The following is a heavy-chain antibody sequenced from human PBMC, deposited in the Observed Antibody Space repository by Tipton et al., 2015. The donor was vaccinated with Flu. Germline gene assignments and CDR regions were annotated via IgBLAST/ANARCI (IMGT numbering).Heavy chain of an antibody. CDR3: ATYCTTTSCTRGYNFDN. V-gene: IGHV4-61*02. CDR1: GGSISSGSYY. Sequence: TLSLTCTVSGGSISSGSYYWSWIRQPAGKGLEWIGRIYTSGSTNYNPSLKSRVTISVDTSKNQFSLKLNSVTAADTAVYFCATYCTTTSCTRGYNFDNWGQGTLVTVSS. CDR2: IYTSGST. J-gene: IGHJ4*02. D-gene: IGHD2-2*01.